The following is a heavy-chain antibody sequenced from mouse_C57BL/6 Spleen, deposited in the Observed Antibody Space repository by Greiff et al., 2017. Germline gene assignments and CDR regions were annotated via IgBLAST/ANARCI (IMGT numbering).Heavy chain of an antibody. J-gene: IGHJ2*01. D-gene: IGHD3-2*02. V-gene: IGHV5-4*01. CDR1: GFTFSSYA. CDR3: AREVTAQATYYFDY. CDR2: ISDGGSYT. Sequence: EVKLEESGGGLVKPGGSLKLSCAASGFTFSSYAMSWVRQTPEKRLEWVATISDGGSYTYYPDNVKGRFTISRDNAKNNLYLQMSHLKSEDTAMYYCAREVTAQATYYFDYWGQGTTLTVSS.